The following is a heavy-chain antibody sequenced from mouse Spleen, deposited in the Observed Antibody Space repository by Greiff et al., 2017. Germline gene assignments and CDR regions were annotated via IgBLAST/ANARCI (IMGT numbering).Heavy chain of an antibody. CDR3: ARRGGKNYFDY. J-gene: IGHJ2*01. Sequence: QVQLKESGPELVKPGASVKISCKASGYSFTSYYIHWVKQRPGQGLEWIGWIYPGSGNTKYNEKFKGKATLTADTSSSTAYMQLSSLTSEDSAVYFCARRGGKNYFDYWGQGTTLTVSS. D-gene: IGHD1-1*02. CDR1: GYSFTSYY. CDR2: IYPGSGNT. V-gene: IGHV1-66*01.